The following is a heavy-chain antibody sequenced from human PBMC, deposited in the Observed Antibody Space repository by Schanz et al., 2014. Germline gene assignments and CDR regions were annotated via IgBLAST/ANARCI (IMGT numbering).Heavy chain of an antibody. V-gene: IGHV4-39*01. D-gene: IGHD3-3*01. CDR1: GGSISTRSRY. CDR2: LYYTGKN. Sequence: QLHLQESGPGLAKPSETLSLICSVSGGSISTRSRYWGWIRQSPGKGLEWLGSLYYTGKNPYNPSLKSKVTIPQEPSKNHSPLTLTSVTAADTAVYYCVRHGNYEFWHGPTPQFENWGQGTLVTVS. J-gene: IGHJ4*02. CDR3: VRHGNYEFWHGPTPQFEN.